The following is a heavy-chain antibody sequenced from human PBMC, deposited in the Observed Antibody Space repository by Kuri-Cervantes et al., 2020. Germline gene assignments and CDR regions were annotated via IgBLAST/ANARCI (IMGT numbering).Heavy chain of an antibody. Sequence: GGSLRLSCAASGFTFSSYWMHWVRQAPGKGLVWVSRINSDGSSTSYADSVKGRFTISRGNAKNTLYLQMNSLRAEDTAVYYCARDPFAIAAWGDHYYGMDVWGQGTTVTVSS. CDR1: GFTFSSYW. CDR3: ARDPFAIAAWGDHYYGMDV. CDR2: INSDGSST. J-gene: IGHJ6*02. V-gene: IGHV3-74*01. D-gene: IGHD6-6*01.